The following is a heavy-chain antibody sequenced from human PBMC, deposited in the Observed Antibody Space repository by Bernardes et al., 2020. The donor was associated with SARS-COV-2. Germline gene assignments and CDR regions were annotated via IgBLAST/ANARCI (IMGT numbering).Heavy chain of an antibody. CDR1: GYTLTELS. J-gene: IGHJ4*02. CDR3: ATDLVRYSGSSFAGY. D-gene: IGHD1-26*01. CDR2: FDPEDGET. V-gene: IGHV1-24*01. Sequence: ASVKVSCKVSGYTLTELSMHWVRQAPGKGLEWMGGFDPEDGETIYAQKFQGRVTMTEDTSTDTAYMELSSLRSEDTAVYYCATDLVRYSGSSFAGYWGQGTLVTVSS.